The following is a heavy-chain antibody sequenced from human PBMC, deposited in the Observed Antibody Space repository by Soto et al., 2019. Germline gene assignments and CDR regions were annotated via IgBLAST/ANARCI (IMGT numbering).Heavy chain of an antibody. CDR1: GGSISDNW. CDR2: VYHSGTT. Sequence: QVQLQESGPGLVKPSGTLSLTCAVSGGSISDNWWSWVRQPPGKGLEWIGEVYHSGTTYYNPSLRSRVTISLDKSASQISLTLNSVTAAVTAVYYWARHVEVARTRGFDSWGQGTLVTVSS. V-gene: IGHV4-4*02. J-gene: IGHJ4*02. D-gene: IGHD2-21*01. CDR3: ARHVEVARTRGFDS.